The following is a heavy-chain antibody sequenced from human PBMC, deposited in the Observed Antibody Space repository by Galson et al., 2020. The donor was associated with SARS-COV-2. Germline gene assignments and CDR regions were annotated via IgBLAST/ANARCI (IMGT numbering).Heavy chain of an antibody. CDR1: GGSISSYY. CDR3: ARGCSGGSCYSFGY. V-gene: IGHV4-59*01. D-gene: IGHD2-15*01. Sequence: ASETLSLTCTVSGGSISSYYWSWLRQPPGKGLEWIGYIYYSGSTNYNPSLKSRVTISVDTSKNQFSLKLSSVTAADTAVYYCARGCSGGSCYSFGYWGQGTLVTVSS. J-gene: IGHJ4*02. CDR2: IYYSGST.